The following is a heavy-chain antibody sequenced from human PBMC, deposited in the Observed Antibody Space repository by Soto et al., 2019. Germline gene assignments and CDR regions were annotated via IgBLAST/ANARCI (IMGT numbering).Heavy chain of an antibody. CDR1: GYSFTSYW. J-gene: IGHJ6*02. V-gene: IGHV5-51*01. CDR3: ATGLQSDYYYYGMDV. CDR2: IYPGDSDT. D-gene: IGHD4-4*01. Sequence: PGESLKISCKGSGYSFTSYWIGWVRQMPGKGLEWMGIIYPGDSDTRYSPSFQGQVTISADKSISTAYLQWSSLKASDTAMYYCATGLQSDYYYYGMDVWGQGTKVTVSS.